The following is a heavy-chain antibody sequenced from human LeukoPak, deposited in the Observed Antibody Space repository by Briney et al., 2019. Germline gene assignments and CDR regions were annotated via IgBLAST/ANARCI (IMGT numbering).Heavy chain of an antibody. D-gene: IGHD2-2*01. CDR2: IYPGDSDT. V-gene: IGHV5-51*01. CDR3: ASSVVPAASEGGDAFDI. J-gene: IGHJ3*02. Sequence: GESLKISCKGSGYSFTSYWIGWVRQMPGKGLEWMEIIYPGDSDTRYSPSFQGQVTISADKSISTAYLQWSGLKASDTAMYYCASSVVPAASEGGDAFDIWGQGAMVTVSS. CDR1: GYSFTSYW.